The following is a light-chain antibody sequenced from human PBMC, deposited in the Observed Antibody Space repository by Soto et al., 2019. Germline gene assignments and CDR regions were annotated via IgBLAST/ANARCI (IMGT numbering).Light chain of an antibody. Sequence: EIVLTQPPGTLSLSPGERATLSCRASQSVGSSYLAWYQQKPGQAPRLLIYGASSRATGIPDRCSGSGSGTDFTLTISRLEPEDFAVYYCQQYGSSPPLTFGGGTKVEIK. J-gene: IGKJ4*01. CDR3: QQYGSSPPLT. CDR1: QSVGSSY. V-gene: IGKV3-20*01. CDR2: GAS.